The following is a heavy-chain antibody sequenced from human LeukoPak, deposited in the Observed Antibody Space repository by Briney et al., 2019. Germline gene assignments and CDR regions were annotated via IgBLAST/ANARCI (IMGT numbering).Heavy chain of an antibody. CDR2: ISGSGGGT. J-gene: IGHJ4*02. CDR1: GFTFSSYA. V-gene: IGHV3-23*01. CDR3: AKPVVAGTGDY. Sequence: GGSLRLSCAASGFTFSSYAMSWVRQAPGKGLEWVSAISGSGGGTYYADSVEGRFTISRDNSKNTLYLQMNSLRAEDTAVYYCAKPVVAGTGDYWGQGTLVTVSS. D-gene: IGHD6-19*01.